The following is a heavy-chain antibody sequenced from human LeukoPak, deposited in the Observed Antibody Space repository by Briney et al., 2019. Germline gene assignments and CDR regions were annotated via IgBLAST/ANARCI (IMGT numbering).Heavy chain of an antibody. D-gene: IGHD3-22*01. CDR2: INHSGST. CDR3: ARMHLGRITMIVVVRNAFDI. CDR1: GGSFSGYY. Sequence: SETLSLTCAVYGGSFSGYYWSWIHQPPGKGLEWIGEINHSGSTNYNPSLKSRVTISVDTSKNQFSLKLSSVTAADTAVYYCARMHLGRITMIVVVRNAFDIWGQGTMVTVSS. J-gene: IGHJ3*02. V-gene: IGHV4-34*01.